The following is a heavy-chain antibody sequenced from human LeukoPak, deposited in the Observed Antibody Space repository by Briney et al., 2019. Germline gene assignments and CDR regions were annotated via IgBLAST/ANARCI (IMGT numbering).Heavy chain of an antibody. D-gene: IGHD3-22*01. CDR2: IIPIFGTA. CDR1: GGTFSSYA. CDR3: ARVPSLGIGYDSSGYYPNAFDI. V-gene: IGHV1-69*05. Sequence: SVKVSCKASGGTFSSYAISWVRQAPGQGLEWMGRIIPIFGTANYAQKFQGRVTITTDESTSTAYMELSSLRSEDTAVYYCARVPSLGIGYDSSGYYPNAFDIWGQGTMVTVSS. J-gene: IGHJ3*02.